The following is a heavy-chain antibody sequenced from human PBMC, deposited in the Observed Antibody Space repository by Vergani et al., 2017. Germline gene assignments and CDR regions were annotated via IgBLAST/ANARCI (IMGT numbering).Heavy chain of an antibody. CDR1: GFTFSSYS. D-gene: IGHD2-15*01. Sequence: EVQLVESGGGLVQPGGSLRLSCAASGFTFSSYSMNWVRQAPGKGLEWVSSISSSSSYIYYADSVKGRFTISRDNAKNSLYLQMNSLRAEDTAVYYCARVSLGGYYYGMDVWGQGTTVTVSS. CDR3: ARVSLGGYYYGMDV. V-gene: IGHV3-21*01. J-gene: IGHJ6*02. CDR2: ISSSSSYI.